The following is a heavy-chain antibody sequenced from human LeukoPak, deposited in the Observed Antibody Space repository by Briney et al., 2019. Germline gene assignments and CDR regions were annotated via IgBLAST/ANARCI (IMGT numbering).Heavy chain of an antibody. D-gene: IGHD5-24*01. V-gene: IGHV5-51*01. CDR1: GYSFTSYW. CDR2: IYTGDSDT. J-gene: IGHJ3*02. CDR3: ARSDRVEAFDI. Sequence: GESLKISCQGSGYSFTSYWIGWVRQMPGKGLEWMGIIYTGDSDTRYSPSFQGQVTISADKSISTAYLQWSSLKASDPAMYYCARSDRVEAFDIGGQGTMVTVSA.